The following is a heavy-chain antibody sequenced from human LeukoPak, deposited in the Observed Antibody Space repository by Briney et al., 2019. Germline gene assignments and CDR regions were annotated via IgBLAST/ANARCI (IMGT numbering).Heavy chain of an antibody. CDR3: ARDPTAYSSGYDY. Sequence: SETLSLTCAVYGGSFSGYYWSWIRQPPGKGLEWIGEINHSGSTNYNPSLKSRVTISVDTSKNQFSLKLSSVTAADTAVYYCARDPTAYSSGYDYWGQGTLVTVSS. CDR2: INHSGST. D-gene: IGHD6-19*01. J-gene: IGHJ4*02. V-gene: IGHV4-34*01. CDR1: GGSFSGYY.